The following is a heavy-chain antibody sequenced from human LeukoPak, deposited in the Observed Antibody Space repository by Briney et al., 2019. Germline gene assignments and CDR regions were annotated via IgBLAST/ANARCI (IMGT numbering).Heavy chain of an antibody. CDR1: GGSFSGYY. V-gene: IGHV4-34*01. CDR2: INHSGST. D-gene: IGHD1-14*01. Sequence: SETLSLTCAVYGGSFSGYYWSWIRQPPGKGLEWIGEINHSGSTNYNPSLKSRVTISVDTSKNQFSLKLSSVTAADTAVYYCASEPTYHDAFDIWGQGTMVTVSS. CDR3: ASEPTYHDAFDI. J-gene: IGHJ3*02.